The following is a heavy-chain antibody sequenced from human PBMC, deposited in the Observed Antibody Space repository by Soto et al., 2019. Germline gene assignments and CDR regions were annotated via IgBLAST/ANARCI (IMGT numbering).Heavy chain of an antibody. V-gene: IGHV4-59*01. Sequence: PSETLSLTCTVSGGSISSYYWSWIRQPPGKGLEWIGYIYYSGSTNYNPSLKSRVTISVDTSKNQFSLKLSSVTAADTAVYYCAGPYYYDSSGYTKNIAYWGQGTLVTVSS. D-gene: IGHD3-22*01. CDR1: GGSISSYY. J-gene: IGHJ4*02. CDR3: AGPYYYDSSGYTKNIAY. CDR2: IYYSGST.